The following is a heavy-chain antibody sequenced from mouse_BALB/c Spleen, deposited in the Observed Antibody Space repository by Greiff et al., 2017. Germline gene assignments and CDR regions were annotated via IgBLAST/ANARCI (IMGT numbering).Heavy chain of an antibody. D-gene: IGHD2-4*01. Sequence: VQLKQSGPELVKPGASVKISCKASGYSFTRYYMHWVKQSHVKSLEWIGRINPYNGATSYNQNFKDKASLTVDKSSSTAYMELHSLTSEDSAVYYCARSDYDVPFAYWGQGTLVTVSA. J-gene: IGHJ3*01. CDR2: INPYNGAT. V-gene: IGHV1-26*01. CDR3: ARSDYDVPFAY. CDR1: GYSFTRYY.